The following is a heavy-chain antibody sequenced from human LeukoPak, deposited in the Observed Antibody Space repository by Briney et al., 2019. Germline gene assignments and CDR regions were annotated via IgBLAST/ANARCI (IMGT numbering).Heavy chain of an antibody. V-gene: IGHV3-30*04. CDR2: VLFDGSDQ. CDR1: GFNFNTYA. Sequence: GGSLRLSCAASGFNFNTYAMKWVRQAPGKGLEWLAVVLFDGSDQYYADSVQGRFTISRDNSQNTLYLQMDSLRAEDTAVYYCARVSYSSSWYESYYYYYMDVWGKGTTVTVSS. D-gene: IGHD6-13*01. J-gene: IGHJ6*03. CDR3: ARVSYSSSWYESYYYYYMDV.